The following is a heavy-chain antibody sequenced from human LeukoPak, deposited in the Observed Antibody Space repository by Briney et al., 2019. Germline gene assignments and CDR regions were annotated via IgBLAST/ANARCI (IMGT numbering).Heavy chain of an antibody. Sequence: SQTLSLTCAISGDSVSSNSASWNWIRQSPARGLEWLGRTYYRSKWFNDYADFVQSRITINPDTPKNQFTLRLNSVTPEDTAVYYCARDRAHPGWMDVWGKGTTVIVSS. J-gene: IGHJ6*04. V-gene: IGHV6-1*01. CDR1: GDSVSSNSAS. CDR3: ARDRAHPGWMDV. CDR2: TYYRSKWFN.